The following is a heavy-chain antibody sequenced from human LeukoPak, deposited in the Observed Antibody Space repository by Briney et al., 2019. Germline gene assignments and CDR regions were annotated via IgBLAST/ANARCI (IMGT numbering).Heavy chain of an antibody. Sequence: GESLKISCAASGFTFSSYSMNWARQAPGKGLEWVSSISGSSSYIYYADSVKGRFTISRDNAKNSLYLQMNSLRAEDTAVYYCARDRGSHCSGGSCYSHYGMDVWGQGTTVTVSS. CDR1: GFTFSSYS. V-gene: IGHV3-21*01. CDR3: ARDRGSHCSGGSCYSHYGMDV. D-gene: IGHD2-15*01. J-gene: IGHJ6*02. CDR2: ISGSSSYI.